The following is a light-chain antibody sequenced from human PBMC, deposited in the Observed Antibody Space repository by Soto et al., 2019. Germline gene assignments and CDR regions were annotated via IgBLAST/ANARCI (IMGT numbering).Light chain of an antibody. Sequence: EIVMTQSPATLSVSPGERATLSCRASQSVSSKLAWYQQKPGQGPSLLIYGASTRATGIPARFSGTGSGTGFTLTIRSLQSEDFAVYYCQHYSTWLWTFGQGTKVEIK. CDR3: QHYSTWLWT. CDR2: GAS. V-gene: IGKV3-15*01. J-gene: IGKJ1*01. CDR1: QSVSSK.